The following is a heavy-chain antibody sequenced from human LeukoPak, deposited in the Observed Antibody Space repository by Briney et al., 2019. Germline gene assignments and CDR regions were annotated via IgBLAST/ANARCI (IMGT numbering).Heavy chain of an antibody. CDR3: ARGGPGYCDTTSCLGGDAFDI. CDR2: IHGGGST. CDR1: GFTVSNNY. J-gene: IGHJ3*02. D-gene: IGHD2-2*01. V-gene: IGHV3-66*02. Sequence: GGSXXLSCTASGFTVSNNYMSWVRQAPGKGLEWVSVIHGGGSTSYAYSVKGRFTISRHNSKNTLYLQMNRLRTEDTAVYYCARGGPGYCDTTSCLGGDAFDIWGQGTMVTVSS.